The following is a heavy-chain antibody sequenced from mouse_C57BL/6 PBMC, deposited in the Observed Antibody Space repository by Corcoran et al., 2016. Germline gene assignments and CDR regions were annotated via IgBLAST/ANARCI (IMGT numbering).Heavy chain of an antibody. J-gene: IGHJ4*01. CDR3: ARSWGYYYGSSPSYYARDY. CDR2: IYWDDDK. D-gene: IGHD1-1*01. CDR1: GFSLSTSGMG. Sequence: QVTLTESGPGIFRSSQTLSLTCSFSGFSLSTSGMGVSWLRQPSGKGREGLAHIYWDDDKRYNPSLKSRLTISKDTSRNQVFLKITSVDTAETATYYCARSWGYYYGSSPSYYARDYWGQGTSVTVSS. V-gene: IGHV8-12*01.